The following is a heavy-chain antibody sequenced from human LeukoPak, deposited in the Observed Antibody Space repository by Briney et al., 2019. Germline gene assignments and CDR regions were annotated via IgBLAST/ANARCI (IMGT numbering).Heavy chain of an antibody. CDR3: ARDRQMIY. CDR1: GFTFRSYN. Sequence: GGSLRLSCAVSGFTFRSYNMNWVRQAPGKGLEWVSYISSSGDAIYYADSVKGRFTISRDNAKNSLSLQMNSLSADDTAVYYCARDRQMIYWGQGTLVTVSS. J-gene: IGHJ4*02. CDR2: ISSSGDAI. V-gene: IGHV3-48*04. D-gene: IGHD3-16*01.